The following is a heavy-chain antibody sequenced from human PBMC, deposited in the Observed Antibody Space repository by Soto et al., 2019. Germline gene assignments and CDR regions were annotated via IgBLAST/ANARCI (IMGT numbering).Heavy chain of an antibody. V-gene: IGHV1-46*01. J-gene: IGHJ3*02. CDR3: ARETSTMIVVTHDAFDI. Sequence: ASVKVSCKASGYTFTSYYMHWVRQAPGQGLEWMGIINPSGGSTSYAQKFQGRVTMTRDTSTSTVYMELSSLRSEDTAVYYCARETSTMIVVTHDAFDIWGQVTMVTVS. D-gene: IGHD3-22*01. CDR1: GYTFTSYY. CDR2: INPSGGST.